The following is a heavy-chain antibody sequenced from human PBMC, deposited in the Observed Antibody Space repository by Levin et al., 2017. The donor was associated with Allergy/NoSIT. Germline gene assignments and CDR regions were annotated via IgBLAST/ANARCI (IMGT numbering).Heavy chain of an antibody. Sequence: PGGSLRLSCAASGFTFSDHYMTWIRQAPGKVLDWVSYISSSGNTIYYADSVKGRFTISRDNAKNSLYLQMNSLRAEDTAVYYCGRGGSGYSIRHWGQGTLVTVSS. V-gene: IGHV3-11*01. CDR1: GFTFSDHY. CDR3: GRGGSGYSIRH. D-gene: IGHD5-18*01. J-gene: IGHJ4*02. CDR2: ISSSGNTI.